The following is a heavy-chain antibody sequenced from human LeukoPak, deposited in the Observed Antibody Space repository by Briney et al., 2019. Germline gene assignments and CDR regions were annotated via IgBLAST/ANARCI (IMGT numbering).Heavy chain of an antibody. CDR1: GYTFMKYW. J-gene: IGHJ4*01. Sequence: GESLKISCKGSGYTFMKYWIGWVRQMPGKGLEWTGIIYPGDSDTRYSPSFQGQVTISADKSINTAYLQWNSLKASDTAMYYCARATAVAGTGMDFLDYWGQGTLVTVSS. D-gene: IGHD6-19*01. CDR3: ARATAVAGTGMDFLDY. CDR2: IYPGDSDT. V-gene: IGHV5-51*01.